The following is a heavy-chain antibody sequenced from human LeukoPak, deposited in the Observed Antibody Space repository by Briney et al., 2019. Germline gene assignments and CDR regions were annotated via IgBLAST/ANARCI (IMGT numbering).Heavy chain of an antibody. Sequence: PGGSLRLSCEGSAFIFSGHWMNWVRQTPGKGLEWVASIKEDGSERQYVDSVKGRFSISRDNAKNSLYLLMTNLKVEDAAVYYCARDVLIGFWSGYSDFWGPGTLVAVAS. J-gene: IGHJ4*02. CDR2: IKEDGSER. D-gene: IGHD3-3*01. CDR1: AFIFSGHW. CDR3: ARDVLIGFWSGYSDF. V-gene: IGHV3-7*01.